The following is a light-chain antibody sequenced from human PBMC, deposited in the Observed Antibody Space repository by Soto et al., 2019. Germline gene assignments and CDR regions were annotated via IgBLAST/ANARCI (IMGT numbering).Light chain of an antibody. CDR3: QSYDSRLSGYV. Sequence: QSVLTQPPSVSEAPWQRVTISCTGSSSNIGAGYEAHWYQQVPGTAPKLLIYENNNRPSGVPDRFSGSKSGTSASLAITGLQAEDEAEYYCQSYDSRLSGYVFGTGTKVTVL. V-gene: IGLV1-40*01. CDR2: ENN. CDR1: SSNIGAGYE. J-gene: IGLJ1*01.